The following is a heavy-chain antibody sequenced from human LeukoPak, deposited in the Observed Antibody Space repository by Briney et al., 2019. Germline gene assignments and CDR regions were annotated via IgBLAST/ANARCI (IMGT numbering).Heavy chain of an antibody. D-gene: IGHD5-18*01. V-gene: IGHV4-31*03. Sequence: PSQTLSLTCTVSGGSISSGGYYWSWIRQHPGKGLEWIGYIYYSGSTYYNPSLKSRVTISVDTSKNQFSLKLSSVTAADTAVYYCARDGYSEKYFDYWGQGTLVTVSS. CDR1: GGSISSGGYY. J-gene: IGHJ4*02. CDR2: IYYSGST. CDR3: ARDGYSEKYFDY.